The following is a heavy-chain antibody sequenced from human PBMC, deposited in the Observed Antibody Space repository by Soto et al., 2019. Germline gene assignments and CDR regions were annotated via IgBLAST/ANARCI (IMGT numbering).Heavy chain of an antibody. Sequence: GASVKVSCKASGYTFTSYAMHWVRQAPGQRLEWMGWINAGNGNTKYSQKFQGRVTITRDTSASTAYMGLSSLRSEDTAVYYCARGLAPYYFDYWGQGTLVTVSS. J-gene: IGHJ4*02. CDR3: ARGLAPYYFDY. CDR2: INAGNGNT. V-gene: IGHV1-3*01. D-gene: IGHD6-19*01. CDR1: GYTFTSYA.